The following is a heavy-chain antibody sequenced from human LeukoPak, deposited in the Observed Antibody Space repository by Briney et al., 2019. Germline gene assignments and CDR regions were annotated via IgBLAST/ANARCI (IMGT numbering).Heavy chain of an antibody. CDR1: GFTFSDHY. CDR3: ASYYYYYGMDV. J-gene: IGHJ6*02. V-gene: IGHV3-11*01. CDR2: ISSSGSTI. Sequence: GGSLRLSCAASGFTFSDHYMSWIRQAPGKGLEWVSYISSSGSTIYYADSVKGRFTISRDNAKDSLYLQMNSLRAEDTAVYYCASYYYYYGMDVWGQGTTVTVSS.